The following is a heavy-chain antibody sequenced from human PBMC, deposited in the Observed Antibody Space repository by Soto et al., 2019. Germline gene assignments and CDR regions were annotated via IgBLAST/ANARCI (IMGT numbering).Heavy chain of an antibody. CDR3: ARDGTYNWV. Sequence: EVQLVESGGGLVQPGGSLRLSCAASGFTVSHNYMRWVRQAPGKGLEWVSLIYSGGATYYADSVKGRFTISRDNSKHTLYLQMNSLRAEDTAVYYCARDGTYNWVGGQGILVTVSS. J-gene: IGHJ4*02. CDR1: GFTVSHNY. V-gene: IGHV3-66*01. D-gene: IGHD1-1*01. CDR2: IYSGGAT.